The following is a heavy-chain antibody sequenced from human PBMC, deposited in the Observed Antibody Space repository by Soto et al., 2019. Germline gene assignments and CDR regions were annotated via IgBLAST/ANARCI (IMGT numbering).Heavy chain of an antibody. J-gene: IGHJ6*02. CDR2: ISDRGHNT. Sequence: GGTPRGSCATSRFTCAGCAVNCFRHFARKGLEWLSRISDRGHNTYYTDSGWGRFTISRDNSKNSLFQQMNTLRGEDTAVYYCAKAATYLSFLPPHGLAVRGQGTLVSVSS. CDR1: RFTCAGCA. V-gene: IGHV3-23*01. D-gene: IGHD3-3*01. CDR3: AKAATYLSFLPPHGLAV.